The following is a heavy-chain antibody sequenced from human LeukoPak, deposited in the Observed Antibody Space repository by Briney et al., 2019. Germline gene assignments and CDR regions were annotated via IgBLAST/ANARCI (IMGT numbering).Heavy chain of an antibody. J-gene: IGHJ4*02. CDR3: ARDAPYSSGWYGDGFDY. CDR1: GFTVSSKY. D-gene: IGHD6-19*01. V-gene: IGHV3-53*01. CDR2: ISIAGST. Sequence: GGSLRLSCAASGFTVSSKYMSWVRQAPGKGLEWVSLISIAGSTNYADSVKGRFTISRDNAKNSLYLQMNSLRAEDTALYYCARDAPYSSGWYGDGFDYWGQGTLVTVSS.